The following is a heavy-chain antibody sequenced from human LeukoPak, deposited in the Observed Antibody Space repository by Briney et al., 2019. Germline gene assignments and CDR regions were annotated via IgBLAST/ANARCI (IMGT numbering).Heavy chain of an antibody. D-gene: IGHD6-19*01. CDR2: IYYSGST. CDR1: GGSISSHY. CDR3: ARDNDSSGWKWRAFDI. V-gene: IGHV4-59*11. J-gene: IGHJ3*02. Sequence: SETLSLTCTVSGGSISSHYWSWIRQPPGKGLEWIGYIYYSGSTNYNPSPKSRVTISVDTSKNQFSLKLSSVTAADTAVYYCARDNDSSGWKWRAFDIWGQGTMVTVSS.